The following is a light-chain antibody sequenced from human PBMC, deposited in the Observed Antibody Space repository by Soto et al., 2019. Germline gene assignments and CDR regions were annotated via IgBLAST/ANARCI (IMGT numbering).Light chain of an antibody. CDR3: QSSDGNNMV. J-gene: IGLJ2*01. CDR1: SGSIASGY. CDR2: EDN. V-gene: IGLV6-57*02. Sequence: NFMLTQPHSVSGSPGKTVTISCTGSSGSIASGYVQWYQQRPGSAPTTLIYEDNQRPAGVPDRFSGSIDSSSNSASLTISGLRPEDEADYYCQSSDGNNMVFGGGTKLTVL.